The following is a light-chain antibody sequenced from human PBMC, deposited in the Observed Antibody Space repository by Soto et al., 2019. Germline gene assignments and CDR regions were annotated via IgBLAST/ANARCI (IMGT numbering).Light chain of an antibody. Sequence: QSVLTQPRSVSGSPGQSVTISCTGTSSDVGGYNYVSWYQQHPGKAPKLMIYDVSKRPSGVPDRFSGSKSGNTASLTISGLQAEDEADYYCCSYAGSYIVVFGRGTKLTVL. CDR3: CSYAGSYIVV. CDR2: DVS. CDR1: SSDVGGYNY. V-gene: IGLV2-11*01. J-gene: IGLJ2*01.